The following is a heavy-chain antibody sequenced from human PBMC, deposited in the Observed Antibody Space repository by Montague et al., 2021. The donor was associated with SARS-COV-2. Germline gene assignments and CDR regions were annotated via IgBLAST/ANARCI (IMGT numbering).Heavy chain of an antibody. CDR2: INRSVSTT. J-gene: IGHJ3*02. CDR1: GFTVSHYA. Sequence: SLRLSCAASGFTVSHYAMTWVRQAPGKGLEWVSVINRSVSTTYYTDSVNGRFTISRDNSKNTLYLQMNSLRGEDTAVYYCATDPGAFDIWGQGTMVTVSS. V-gene: IGHV3-23*01. CDR3: ATDPGAFDI.